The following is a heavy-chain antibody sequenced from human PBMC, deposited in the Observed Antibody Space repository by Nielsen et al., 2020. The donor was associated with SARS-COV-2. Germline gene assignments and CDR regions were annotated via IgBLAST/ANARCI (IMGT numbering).Heavy chain of an antibody. CDR2: ISYDGSNK. CDR3: AKDLGPGYVAAAMLGYYYYYGMDV. Sequence: GGSLRLSYAASGFTFSSYGMHWVRQAPGKGLEWVAVISYDGSNKYYADSVKGRFTISRDNSKNTLYLQMNSLRAEDTAVYYCAKDLGPGYVAAAMLGYYYYYGMDVWGQGTTVTVSS. V-gene: IGHV3-30*18. D-gene: IGHD2-2*01. J-gene: IGHJ6*02. CDR1: GFTFSSYG.